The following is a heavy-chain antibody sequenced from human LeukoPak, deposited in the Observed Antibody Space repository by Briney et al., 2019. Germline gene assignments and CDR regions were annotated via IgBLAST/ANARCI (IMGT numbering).Heavy chain of an antibody. Sequence: SETLSLTCTVSGGSISSSSYYWGWIRQPPGKGLEWIGSIYYSGSPYYNPSLKSRVTISVDTSKNQFSLKLSSVTAADTAVYYCARDNTVTYYFDYWGQGTLVTVSS. V-gene: IGHV4-39*07. CDR3: ARDNTVTYYFDY. J-gene: IGHJ4*02. D-gene: IGHD4-17*01. CDR2: IYYSGSP. CDR1: GGSISSSSYY.